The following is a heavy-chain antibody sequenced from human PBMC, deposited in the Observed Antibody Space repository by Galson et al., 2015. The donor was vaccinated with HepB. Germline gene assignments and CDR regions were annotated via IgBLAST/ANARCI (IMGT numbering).Heavy chain of an antibody. J-gene: IGHJ3*02. CDR3: AMDSFTSYYGSGTPRGAFDI. V-gene: IGHV1-24*01. CDR2: FDPEDGEI. CDR1: GYSLTESS. Sequence: SVKVSCKVSGYSLTESSMYWVRQAPGKGLEWMGDFDPEDGEIVYAQKFQGRVSMTEDTSAETAYMELSSLRSEDTAVYYCAMDSFTSYYGSGTPRGAFDIWGQGTMVTASS. D-gene: IGHD3-10*01.